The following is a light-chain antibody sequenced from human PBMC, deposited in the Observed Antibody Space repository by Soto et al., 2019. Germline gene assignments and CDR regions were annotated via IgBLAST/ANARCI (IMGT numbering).Light chain of an antibody. Sequence: TQMTQSPPSLSASVGDRVTITCRTSQSISSYLHWYQQKPGNAPKLLIYGAARLQSGVPSRFSGSGSGTDFSLIISSLQPEDFATYYCQQSYSTPFTFGPGTRVDV. CDR3: QQSYSTPFT. CDR1: QSISSY. CDR2: GAA. V-gene: IGKV1-39*01. J-gene: IGKJ3*01.